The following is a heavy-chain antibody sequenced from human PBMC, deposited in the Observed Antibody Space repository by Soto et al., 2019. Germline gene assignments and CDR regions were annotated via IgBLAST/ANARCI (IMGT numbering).Heavy chain of an antibody. CDR1: GYTFTNFG. CDR3: ARSLALGYSGYIGY. D-gene: IGHD5-12*01. Sequence: ASVKVSCKTSGYTFTNFGLRWVRQAPGQGLEWMGWISAYNGNTNYAQNFQGRVTMTTDTSTSTAYMELRSLRSDDTAVYYCARSLALGYSGYIGYWGQGTLVTVSS. CDR2: ISAYNGNT. V-gene: IGHV1-18*01. J-gene: IGHJ4*02.